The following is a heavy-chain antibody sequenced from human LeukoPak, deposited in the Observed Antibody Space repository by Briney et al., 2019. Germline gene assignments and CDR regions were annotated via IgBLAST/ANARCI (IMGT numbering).Heavy chain of an antibody. CDR1: GFTVSSNY. V-gene: IGHV3-53*01. Sequence: GGSLRLSCAASGFTVSSNYMSWVRQAPGKGLEWVSVIYSGGSTYYADSVKGRFTISRDNSKNTLYLQMNSLRAEDTAVYYCAKFDRDYDFWSGYSCLDVWGQGTTVTVSS. J-gene: IGHJ6*02. D-gene: IGHD3-3*01. CDR3: AKFDRDYDFWSGYSCLDV. CDR2: IYSGGST.